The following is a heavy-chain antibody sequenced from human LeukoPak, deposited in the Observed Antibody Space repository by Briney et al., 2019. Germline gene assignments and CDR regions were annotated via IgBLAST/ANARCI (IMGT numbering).Heavy chain of an antibody. D-gene: IGHD2-21*02. CDR2: ISYDGSNK. V-gene: IGHV3-30*03. CDR3: ARSDPIYCGGDCYYYYYYGMDV. Sequence: PGRSLRLSCAASGFTFSSYGVHWVRQAPGKGLEWVAVISYDGSNKYYADSVKGRFTISRDNSKNTLYLQMNSLRAEDTAVYYCARSDPIYCGGDCYYYYYYGMDVWGQGTTVTVSS. CDR1: GFTFSSYG. J-gene: IGHJ6*02.